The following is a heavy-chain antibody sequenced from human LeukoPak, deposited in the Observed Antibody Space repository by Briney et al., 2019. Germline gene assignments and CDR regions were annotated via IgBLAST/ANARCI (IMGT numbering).Heavy chain of an antibody. D-gene: IGHD2-2*01. Sequence: GGALDISLKGSGCLFTRYWLGLVPEVPGKGLEGVGVLYPGVADTRYSPSFQGQVTISADKSISTAYLQWSSLKASDTAMYYCARRSYCYSTSCYGYWFDSWGQGTLVTVSS. CDR3: ARRSYCYSTSCYGYWFDS. CDR1: GCLFTRYW. J-gene: IGHJ5*01. CDR2: LYPGVADT. V-gene: IGHV5-51*01.